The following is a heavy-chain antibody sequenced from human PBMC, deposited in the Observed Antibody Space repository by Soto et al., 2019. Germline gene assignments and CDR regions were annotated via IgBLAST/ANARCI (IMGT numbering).Heavy chain of an antibody. CDR2: IYYSGTT. CDR3: ARDWGFSYYDSGD. CDR1: GGSISSYY. J-gene: IGHJ4*02. Sequence: QVQLQESGPGLVKPSETLSLTCTVSGGSISSYYWSWIRQPPGKGLEWIGYIYYSGTTNCNPSLKIRVAVSVDTSKNQVSLKLSTVTAADTAVYYCARDWGFSYYDSGDWGQGTLVTVSS. V-gene: IGHV4-59*12. D-gene: IGHD3-22*01.